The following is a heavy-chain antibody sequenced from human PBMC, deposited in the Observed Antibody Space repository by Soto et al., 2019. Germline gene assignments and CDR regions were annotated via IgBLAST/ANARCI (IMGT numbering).Heavy chain of an antibody. Sequence: PGESLKISCKGSGYSFTSYWIGWVRQMPGKGLEWMGIVYPGDSDTRYSPSFQGQVTISRDNSKNTLYLQMNGLRLDDTAVYYCVTAVRTRLDNWGPGTLVTVSS. J-gene: IGHJ4*02. CDR1: GYSFTSYW. V-gene: IGHV5-51*01. CDR2: VYPGDSDT. CDR3: VTAVRTRLDN. D-gene: IGHD3-10*01.